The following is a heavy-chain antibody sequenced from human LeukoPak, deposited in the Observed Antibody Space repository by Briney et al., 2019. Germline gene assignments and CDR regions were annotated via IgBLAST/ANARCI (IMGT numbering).Heavy chain of an antibody. CDR1: GYTFTSYD. Sequence: RASVKVSCKASGYTFTSYDINWVRQATGQGLEWMGWMNPNSGNTGYAQKFQGRVTMTRNTSISTAYMELSSLRSEDTAVYYCARMDSGAAVFSDTMDVWGKGTTVTVSS. J-gene: IGHJ6*04. V-gene: IGHV1-8*01. CDR3: ARMDSGAAVFSDTMDV. CDR2: MNPNSGNT. D-gene: IGHD6-13*01.